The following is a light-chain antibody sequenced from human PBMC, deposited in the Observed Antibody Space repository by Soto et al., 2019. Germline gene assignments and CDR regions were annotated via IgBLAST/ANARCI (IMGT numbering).Light chain of an antibody. Sequence: IVLTQSPDTLSLPPGERATLSCRASQPVSSTYLAWYQQKPGQAPRLLIYGASTRATGIPDRFSGSGSRTDFTLIINRLNPEDVAVYYCQQFDNSPIFGQGTKLEI. CDR3: QQFDNSPI. V-gene: IGKV3-20*01. J-gene: IGKJ2*01. CDR1: QPVSSTY. CDR2: GAS.